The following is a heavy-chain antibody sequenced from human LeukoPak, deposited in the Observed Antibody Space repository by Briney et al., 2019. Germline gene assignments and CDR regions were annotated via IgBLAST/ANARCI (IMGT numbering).Heavy chain of an antibody. CDR3: ARGENGDDAFDI. D-gene: IGHD3-10*01. CDR2: INHSGST. CDR1: GGSFSGYY. V-gene: IGHV4-34*01. Sequence: PSETLSLTCAVYGGSFSGYYWSWIRQPPGKGLEWIGEINHSGSTNYNPSLKSRVTISVDTSKNQFSLKLSSVTAADTAVYYCARGENGDDAFDIWGQGTMVTVSS. J-gene: IGHJ3*02.